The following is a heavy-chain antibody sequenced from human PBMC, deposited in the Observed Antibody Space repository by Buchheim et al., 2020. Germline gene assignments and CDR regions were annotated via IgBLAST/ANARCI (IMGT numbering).Heavy chain of an antibody. CDR3: ARVDIGHYYYYYMDV. V-gene: IGHV3-48*03. D-gene: IGHD2-2*03. CDR2: ISSSGSTI. CDR1: GFTFSSYE. J-gene: IGHJ6*03. Sequence: EVQLVESGGGLVQPGGSLRLSCAASGFTFSSYEMNWVRQAPGKGLEWVSYISSSGSTIYYADSVKGRFTISKDNAQNQLHLQMNSLRAEDTAVYYCARVDIGHYYYYYMDVWGKGTT.